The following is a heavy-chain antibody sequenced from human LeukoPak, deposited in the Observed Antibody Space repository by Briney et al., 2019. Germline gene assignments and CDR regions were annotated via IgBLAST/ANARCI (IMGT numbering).Heavy chain of an antibody. D-gene: IGHD5-24*01. J-gene: IGHJ4*02. CDR1: GGSFSGYY. CDR3: ARSRGETEFDY. Sequence: PSETLSLTCAVYGGSFSGYYWSWIRQPPGKGLEWIGYIYYSGSTYYNPSLKSRVTMSVDTSKNQFSLKLSSVTAVDTAVYYCARSRGETEFDYWGQGTLVTVSS. V-gene: IGHV4-34*10. CDR2: IYYSGST.